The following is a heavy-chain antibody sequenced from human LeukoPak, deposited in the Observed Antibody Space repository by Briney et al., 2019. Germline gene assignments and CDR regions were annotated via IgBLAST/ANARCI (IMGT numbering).Heavy chain of an antibody. Sequence: GGSLRLSCTASGFTFSGYSMNWIRQAPGKGLEWVSSFGTRSTSIYHAGSVKGRFAISRDNAKNSLYLQMNSLRAEDTAVYYCARGRLGCSSTSCYAGDYYYGMDVWGQGTTVTVSS. D-gene: IGHD2-2*01. CDR1: GFTFSGYS. J-gene: IGHJ6*02. CDR3: ARGRLGCSSTSCYAGDYYYGMDV. CDR2: FGTRSTSI. V-gene: IGHV3-21*01.